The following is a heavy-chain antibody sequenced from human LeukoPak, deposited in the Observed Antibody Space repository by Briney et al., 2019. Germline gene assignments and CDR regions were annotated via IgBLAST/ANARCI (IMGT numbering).Heavy chain of an antibody. J-gene: IGHJ3*01. CDR2: INWNGGSK. CDR1: GFAFDDHG. Sequence: GGSLRLSCAASGFAFDDHGMSWVRQAPGKGLEWVCGINWNGGSKGYADSVKGRFTISRDNSKNTLYLQMNSLRVEDTAVYYCAKSLITAEGTGPFDVWGQGTVVTVSS. V-gene: IGHV3-20*04. D-gene: IGHD6-13*01. CDR3: AKSLITAEGTGPFDV.